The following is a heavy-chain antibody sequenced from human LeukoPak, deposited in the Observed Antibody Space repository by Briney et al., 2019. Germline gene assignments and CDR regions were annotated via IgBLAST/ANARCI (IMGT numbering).Heavy chain of an antibody. V-gene: IGHV3-11*04. CDR2: ISSRGSTI. J-gene: IGHJ6*03. CDR1: GFTFSDYY. CDR3: ARDAKDCSSTSCHDYYYYYMDV. Sequence: GGSLRLSCAASGFTFSDYYMSWIRQAPGKGLEWVSYISSRGSTIYYADSVKGRFTISRDNAKNSLYLQMNSLRAEDTAVYYCARDAKDCSSTSCHDYYYYYMDVWGKGTTVTVSS. D-gene: IGHD2-2*01.